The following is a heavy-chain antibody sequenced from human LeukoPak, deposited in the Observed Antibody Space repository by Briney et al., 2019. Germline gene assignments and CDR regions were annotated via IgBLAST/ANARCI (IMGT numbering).Heavy chain of an antibody. CDR1: GYSLTDNF. Sequence: ASVKVSCKASGYSLTDNFIHWVRQAPGQGLEWMGWIDPDSGATNYAQNFQDRVTMTKDTSISTAYMELSRLRSDDSAVYYCARDVGEGGVELNWLDPWGQGTLVTVSS. CDR3: ARDVGEGGVELNWLDP. D-gene: IGHD1-7*01. CDR2: IDPDSGAT. J-gene: IGHJ5*02. V-gene: IGHV1-2*02.